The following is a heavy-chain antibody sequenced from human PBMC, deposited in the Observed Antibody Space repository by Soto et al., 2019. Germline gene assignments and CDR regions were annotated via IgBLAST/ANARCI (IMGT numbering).Heavy chain of an antibody. V-gene: IGHV3-21*01. CDR1: GLTFSNFS. CDR2: ISSRSSYI. CDR3: ARVPQRIAAAGTSNRYYFDY. Sequence: GGSLRVSSAASGLTFSNFSMNWVRQAPGKGLEWVSSISSRSSYIYYAGSVKGRFTISRDNAKNSLYLQMNSLRAEDTAVYYCARVPQRIAAAGTSNRYYFDYWGQGALVTVPS. D-gene: IGHD6-25*01. J-gene: IGHJ4*02.